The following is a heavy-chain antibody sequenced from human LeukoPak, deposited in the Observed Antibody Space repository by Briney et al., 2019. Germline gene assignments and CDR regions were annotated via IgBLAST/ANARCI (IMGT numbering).Heavy chain of an antibody. Sequence: ASVKVSCKASGYTFTSYGISWVRQAPGQGLEWMGWISAYNGNTNYAQKLQGRVTMTTDTSTSTAYMELRSLRSDDTAVYYCARSHYDFWSGYYSPGGSGYWGQGTLVTVSS. J-gene: IGHJ4*02. CDR2: ISAYNGNT. CDR1: GYTFTSYG. CDR3: ARSHYDFWSGYYSPGGSGY. V-gene: IGHV1-18*01. D-gene: IGHD3-3*01.